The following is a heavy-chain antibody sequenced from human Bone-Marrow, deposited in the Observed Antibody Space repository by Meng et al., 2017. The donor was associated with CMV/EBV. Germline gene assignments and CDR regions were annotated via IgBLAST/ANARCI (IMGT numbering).Heavy chain of an antibody. V-gene: IGHV1-18*01. Sequence: ASVKVSCKASGYTLTSYGISWVRQAPGQGLEWMGWISAYNGNTNYAQKLQGRVTMTTDTSTSTAYMELRSLRSDDTAVYYCARDPPGYCSSTSCHVDYYYGMDVWGQGTTVTVSS. D-gene: IGHD2-2*01. CDR2: ISAYNGNT. J-gene: IGHJ6*02. CDR1: GYTLTSYG. CDR3: ARDPPGYCSSTSCHVDYYYGMDV.